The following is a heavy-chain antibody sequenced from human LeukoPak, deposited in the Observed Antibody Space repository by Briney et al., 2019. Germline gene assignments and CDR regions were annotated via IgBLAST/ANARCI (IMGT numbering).Heavy chain of an antibody. V-gene: IGHV4-34*01. CDR2: IYHSGST. CDR1: GGSFSGYY. Sequence: SETLSLTCAVYGGSFSGYYWSWIRQPPGKGLEWIGYIYHSGSTYYNPSLKSRVTISVDRSKNQFSLKLSSVTAADTAVYYCARDRSSGPPNFDYWGQGTLVTVSS. J-gene: IGHJ4*02. CDR3: ARDRSSGPPNFDY. D-gene: IGHD6-19*01.